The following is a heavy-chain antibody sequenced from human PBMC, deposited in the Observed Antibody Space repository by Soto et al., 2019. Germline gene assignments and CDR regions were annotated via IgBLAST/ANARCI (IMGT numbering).Heavy chain of an antibody. Sequence: PSETLSLTCTVSGDSISSYYWSWIRQPPGKGLEWIGYIYYTGSTNYNPSLKSRVTISVDTSKNQFSLKLNSVIAADTAVYFCARDPWVRGIISYAFDIWGEGSMVTVSS. CDR2: IYYTGST. J-gene: IGHJ3*02. CDR3: ARDPWVRGIISYAFDI. V-gene: IGHV4-59*01. D-gene: IGHD1-20*01. CDR1: GDSISSYY.